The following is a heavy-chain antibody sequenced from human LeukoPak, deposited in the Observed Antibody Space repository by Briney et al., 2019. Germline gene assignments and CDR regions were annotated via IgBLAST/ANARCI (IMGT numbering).Heavy chain of an antibody. CDR3: ARVRTYVGPTMQSYYMDV. Sequence: GGSLRLSCAASRFTFNTYWMHWVRQAPGKGLVWVSRIDSDGYSTAYADSVKGRFTISRDNAKNSLYLQMSSLRAEDTAVYYCARVRTYVGPTMQSYYMDVWGKGTTVTISS. CDR2: IDSDGYST. CDR1: RFTFNTYW. V-gene: IGHV3-74*01. D-gene: IGHD1-26*01. J-gene: IGHJ6*03.